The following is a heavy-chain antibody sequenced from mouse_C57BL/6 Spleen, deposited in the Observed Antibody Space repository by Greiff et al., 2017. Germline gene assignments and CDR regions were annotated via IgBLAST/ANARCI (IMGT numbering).Heavy chain of an antibody. CDR3: ARDYSNYNWYFDV. CDR1: GYTFTSYW. J-gene: IGHJ1*03. D-gene: IGHD2-5*01. Sequence: QVQLQQPGAELVRPGTSVKLSCKASGYTFTSYWMHWVKQRPGQGLEWIGVIDPSDSYTNYNQKCKGKATLTVDTSSSTAYMQLSSLTSEDSAVYYCARDYSNYNWYFDVWGTGTTVTVSS. CDR2: IDPSDSYT. V-gene: IGHV1-59*01.